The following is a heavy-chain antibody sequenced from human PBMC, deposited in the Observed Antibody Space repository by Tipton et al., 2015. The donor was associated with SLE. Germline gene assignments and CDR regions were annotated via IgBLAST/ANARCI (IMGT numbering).Heavy chain of an antibody. CDR2: IYYSGST. D-gene: IGHD6-13*01. CDR1: GGSISSYY. CDR3: ALGAAAANFDY. V-gene: IGHV4-59*08. J-gene: IGHJ4*02. Sequence: LRLSCTVSGGSISSYYWSWIRQPPGKGLEWIGYIYYSGSTNYNPSLKSRVTISVDTSKNQFSLKLSSVTAADTAVYYCALGAAAANFDYWGQGTLVPVSS.